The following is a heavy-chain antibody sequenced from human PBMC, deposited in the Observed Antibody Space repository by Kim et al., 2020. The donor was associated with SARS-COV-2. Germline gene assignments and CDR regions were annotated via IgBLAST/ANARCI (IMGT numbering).Heavy chain of an antibody. J-gene: IGHJ4*02. D-gene: IGHD2-2*01. CDR1: GGSFSGPY. CDR2: INPGEGT. Sequence: SETLSLTCAVYGGSFSGPYWTWIRQTPRRGLEWIGEINPGEGTNYNPSLKSRVTMSVDTSKKQFSLKLRSVTVADTGIYYCARVEYQEPHLFDSWGRGTPVTVSS. CDR3: ARVEYQEPHLFDS. V-gene: IGHV4-34*01.